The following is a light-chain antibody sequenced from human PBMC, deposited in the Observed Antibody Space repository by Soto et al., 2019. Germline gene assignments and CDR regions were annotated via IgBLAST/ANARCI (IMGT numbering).Light chain of an antibody. V-gene: IGKV1-9*01. CDR1: QGMNSF. Sequence: IQLTQSPSSLSASVGDRVTITCRACQGMNSFLAWYQQKPGKAPKLLIYAASTLQSGVPSRFSGSGSGTDFTLTISSLKPEDFATYYCQQLERYPSTFGGGTKVEIK. CDR2: AAS. CDR3: QQLERYPST. J-gene: IGKJ4*01.